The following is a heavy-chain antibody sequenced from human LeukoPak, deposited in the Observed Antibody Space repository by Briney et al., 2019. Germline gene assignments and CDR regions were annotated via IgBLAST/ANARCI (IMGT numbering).Heavy chain of an antibody. V-gene: IGHV3-30*18. CDR3: AKVRQNYYDIMEFDY. D-gene: IGHD3-22*01. CDR1: GFTFSSYG. J-gene: IGHJ4*02. Sequence: GGSLRLSCAASGFTFSSYGMHWVRQAPGKGLEWVAVISYDGSNKYYADSVKGRFTISRDNSKNTLYLQMNSLRAEDTAVYYCAKVRQNYYDIMEFDYWGQGTLVTVSS. CDR2: ISYDGSNK.